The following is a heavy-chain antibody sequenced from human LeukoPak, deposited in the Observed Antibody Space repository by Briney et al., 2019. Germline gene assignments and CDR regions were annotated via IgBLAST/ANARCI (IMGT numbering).Heavy chain of an antibody. J-gene: IGHJ4*02. Sequence: GGSLRLSCAASGFTFRNYVIHWVRQAPGKGLEWVAVTSSDLNVKLYADSVKGRFTISRDNSKNTLYLQMNSLRAEDTAVYYCARDSDFYDSSGYYFDYWGQGTLVTVSS. CDR3: ARDSDFYDSSGYYFDY. CDR1: GFTFRNYV. D-gene: IGHD3-22*01. V-gene: IGHV3-30-3*01. CDR2: TSSDLNVK.